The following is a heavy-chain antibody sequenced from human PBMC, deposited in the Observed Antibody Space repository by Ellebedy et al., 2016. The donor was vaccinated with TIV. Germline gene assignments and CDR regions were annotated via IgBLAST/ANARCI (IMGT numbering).Heavy chain of an antibody. D-gene: IGHD3-3*01. J-gene: IGHJ6*03. CDR2: IYTSGST. CDR1: GGSISSGSYY. V-gene: IGHV4-61*02. Sequence: SETLSLXCTVSGGSISSGSYYWSWIRQPAGKGLEWIGRIYTSGSTNYNPSLKSRVTMSVDTSKNQFSLKLSSVTAADTAVYYCAREGPWSGYQHPLFYYYMDGWGKGTTVTVSS. CDR3: AREGPWSGYQHPLFYYYMDG.